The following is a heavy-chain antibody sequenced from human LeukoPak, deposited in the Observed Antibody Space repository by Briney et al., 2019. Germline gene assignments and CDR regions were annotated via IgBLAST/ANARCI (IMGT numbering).Heavy chain of an antibody. CDR3: ARDHPARITMVRGVSLDY. CDR1: GYTFTNYG. J-gene: IGHJ4*02. D-gene: IGHD3-10*01. Sequence: ASVKVSCKASGYTFTNYGISWVRQAPGQGLEWMGWISAYNGNTNYAQKLQGRVTMTTDTSTSTAYMELRSLRSDDTAVYYCARDHPARITMVRGVSLDYWGQGTLVTVSS. V-gene: IGHV1-18*01. CDR2: ISAYNGNT.